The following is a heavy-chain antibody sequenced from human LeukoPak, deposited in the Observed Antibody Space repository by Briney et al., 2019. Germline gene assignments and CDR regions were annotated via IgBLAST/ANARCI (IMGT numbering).Heavy chain of an antibody. Sequence: SETLSLTCAVYGGSFSGYYWSSIRQPPGKGLEWIGEINHSGSTNYNPSLKSRVTISVDTSKDQFSLKLSSVTAADTAVYYCARVPPRYCSGGSCYSRSVWFDPWGQGTLVTVSS. J-gene: IGHJ5*02. CDR1: GGSFSGYY. CDR3: ARVPPRYCSGGSCYSRSVWFDP. D-gene: IGHD2-15*01. V-gene: IGHV4-34*01. CDR2: INHSGST.